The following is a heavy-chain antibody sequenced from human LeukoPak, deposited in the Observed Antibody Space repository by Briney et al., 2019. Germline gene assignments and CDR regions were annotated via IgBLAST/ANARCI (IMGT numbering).Heavy chain of an antibody. Sequence: GGSLRLSCAASGFTVSSNYMSWVRQAPGKGLEWVSVIYSVGSTYYADSVKGRFTIYRDNSKNTLYLRMNSLRAEDTAVYYCARGRITIFGGGEGFDPWGQGTLVTVSS. D-gene: IGHD3-3*01. CDR1: GFTVSSNY. CDR2: IYSVGST. J-gene: IGHJ5*02. V-gene: IGHV3-66*01. CDR3: ARGRITIFGGGEGFDP.